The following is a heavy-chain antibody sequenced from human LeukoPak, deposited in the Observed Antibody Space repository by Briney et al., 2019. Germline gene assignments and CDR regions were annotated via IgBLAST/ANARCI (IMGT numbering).Heavy chain of an antibody. V-gene: IGHV4-59*11. CDR1: GGSISSHY. CDR2: IYYSGST. CDR3: AGGYSSSSQYVY. J-gene: IGHJ4*02. D-gene: IGHD6-6*01. Sequence: SETLSLTCTVSGGSISSHYWSWIRHPPGKGLEWIGYIYYSGSTNYNPSLKSRVTISVDTSKNQFSLKLSSVTAADTAVYYCAGGYSSSSQYVYWGQGTLVTVSS.